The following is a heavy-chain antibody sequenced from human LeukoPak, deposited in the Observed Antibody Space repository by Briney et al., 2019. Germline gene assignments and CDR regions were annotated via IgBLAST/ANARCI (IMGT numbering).Heavy chain of an antibody. D-gene: IGHD2-15*01. CDR1: GFSFGSYW. CDR3: ARAGYCSGGSCYFDY. V-gene: IGHV3-74*01. Sequence: GGSLRLSCAASGFSFGSYWMHWVRQAPGKGLVWVSRINTDGSSRNYADSVKGRVTISRDNAKNTLYLQMNSLRAEDTAVYYCARAGYCSGGSCYFDYWGQGTLVIVSS. J-gene: IGHJ4*02. CDR2: INTDGSSR.